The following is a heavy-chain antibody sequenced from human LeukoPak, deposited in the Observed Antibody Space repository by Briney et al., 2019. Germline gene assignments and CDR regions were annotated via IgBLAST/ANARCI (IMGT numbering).Heavy chain of an antibody. D-gene: IGHD2-8*02. J-gene: IGHJ4*02. CDR3: ARGPWSYFHS. V-gene: IGHV4-59*08. CDR2: IYNTGNT. CDR1: GGSITNYY. Sequence: PSETLSLTCTVSGGSITNYYCTWIRQPPGKGLEWIGYIYNTGNTKYNPSLKTRVTISGDTSKKQFSLNLYSVTAADTAVYYCARGPWSYFHSWGQGTLVTVSS.